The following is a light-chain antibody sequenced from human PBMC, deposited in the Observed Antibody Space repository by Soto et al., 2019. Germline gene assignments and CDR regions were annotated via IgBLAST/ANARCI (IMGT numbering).Light chain of an antibody. V-gene: IGLV2-14*01. CDR3: SSYTSSSTPVV. CDR2: DVS. Sequence: QAVVTQPASVSGSPGQSITISCTGTSSDVGGYNYVSWYQQHPGKAPKLMIYDVSNRPSGVSNRFSGSKSGNTASLTISGIQAEDEADYYCSSYTSSSTPVVFGGGNKVTVL. CDR1: SSDVGGYNY. J-gene: IGLJ2*01.